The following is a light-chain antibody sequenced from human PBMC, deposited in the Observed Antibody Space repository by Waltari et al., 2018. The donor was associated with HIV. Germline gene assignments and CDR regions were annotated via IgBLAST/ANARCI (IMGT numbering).Light chain of an antibody. CDR1: QNIYKF. CDR3: LQSFTAPLT. Sequence: DTQMTQSPSSLSASIGDRITITCRASQNIYKFLSWYQQKSGKAPNLLIYDASSLQSGVLSRFSGSGSGTEFTLTISSLQVEDFATYYCLQSFTAPLTFGPGTKLDIK. V-gene: IGKV1-39*01. CDR2: DAS. J-gene: IGKJ3*01.